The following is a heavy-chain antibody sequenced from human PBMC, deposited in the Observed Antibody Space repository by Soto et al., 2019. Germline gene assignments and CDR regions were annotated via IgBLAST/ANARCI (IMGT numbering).Heavy chain of an antibody. D-gene: IGHD3-9*01. Sequence: SGPTLVNPTQTLTLTCTLSGFSLSTSGVGVGWIRQPPGKALEWLALIYWDDDKRYSPSLKSRLTITKDTSKNQVVLTMTNMDPVDTAIYYCAHRRRYDILTGYFDYWGQGTLVTVSS. V-gene: IGHV2-5*02. J-gene: IGHJ4*02. CDR1: GFSLSTSGVG. CDR2: IYWDDDK. CDR3: AHRRRYDILTGYFDY.